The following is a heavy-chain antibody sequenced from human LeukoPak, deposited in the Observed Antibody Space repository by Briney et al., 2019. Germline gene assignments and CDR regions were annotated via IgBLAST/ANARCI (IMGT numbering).Heavy chain of an antibody. V-gene: IGHV4-39*07. CDR3: AIGIRGNSALFRTRPENWFDP. D-gene: IGHD4-23*01. Sequence: AETLSLTCTVSGGSISSSSYYWGWIRQPPGKGLEWIGSIYYSGSTCYNPSLKSRVTISVDTSKNQFSLKLSSVTAADTAVYYCAIGIRGNSALFRTRPENWFDPWGQGTLVTVSS. CDR1: GGSISSSSYY. CDR2: IYYSGST. J-gene: IGHJ5*02.